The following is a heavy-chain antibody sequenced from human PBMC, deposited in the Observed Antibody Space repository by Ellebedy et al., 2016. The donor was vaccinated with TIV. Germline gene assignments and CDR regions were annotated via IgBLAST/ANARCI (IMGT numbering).Heavy chain of an antibody. J-gene: IGHJ4*02. D-gene: IGHD2-21*02. V-gene: IGHV4-39*01. CDR3: ARTDPWQPIDD. Sequence: MPGGSLRLSCSVPGGSLSSTRYYWAWIRQPPGKGLEYIGSVYYSGSPYYSPSFKSRVTLSADTSKNQFALNLRTVTAADTAVYYCARTDPWQPIDDWGLGILVSVSS. CDR1: GGSLSSTRYY. CDR2: VYYSGSP.